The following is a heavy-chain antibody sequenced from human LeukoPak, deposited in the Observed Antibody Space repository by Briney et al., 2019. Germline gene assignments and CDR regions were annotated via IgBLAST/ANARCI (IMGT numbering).Heavy chain of an antibody. V-gene: IGHV4-31*03. CDR1: GGSISSGGYY. CDR3: ARFRAAIGENFDY. J-gene: IGHJ4*02. CDR2: IYYSGST. D-gene: IGHD2-2*02. Sequence: SETLSLTCTVSGGSISSGGYYWSWIRQHPGKGLEWIGYIYYSGSTYYNPSLKSRVTISVDTSKNQFSLKLSSVTAADTAVYYCARFRAAIGENFDYWGQGTLVTVSS.